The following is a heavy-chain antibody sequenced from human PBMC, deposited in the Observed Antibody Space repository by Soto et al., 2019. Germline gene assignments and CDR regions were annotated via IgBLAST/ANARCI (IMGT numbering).Heavy chain of an antibody. Sequence: EVQLLESGGGLVQPGGSLRLSCAASGFTFSSYAMSWVRQAPGKGLEWVSAISGSGGSTYYADSGKGRFTISRDNSKNTLYLQMNSLGAEHTAVYYCANLCGDYPIDAFDIWGQGTMVTVSS. D-gene: IGHD4-17*01. J-gene: IGHJ3*02. V-gene: IGHV3-23*01. CDR2: ISGSGGST. CDR1: GFTFSSYA. CDR3: ANLCGDYPIDAFDI.